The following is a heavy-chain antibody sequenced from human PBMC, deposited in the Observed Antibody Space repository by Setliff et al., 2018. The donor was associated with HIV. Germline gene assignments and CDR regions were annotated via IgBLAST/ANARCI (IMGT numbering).Heavy chain of an antibody. V-gene: IGHV1-3*01. J-gene: IGHJ3*02. CDR3: AREPIGGDDAFDI. D-gene: IGHD2-21*02. CDR1: GYRFTGFA. Sequence: GASVKVSCKASGYRFTGFAIHWVRQAPGQRFEWMGWINAGTGNTKYSQKFQGRVTITRDTSATTAYMELSSLRSEDTAIFYCAREPIGGDDAFDIWGQGTMVTVSS. CDR2: INAGTGNT.